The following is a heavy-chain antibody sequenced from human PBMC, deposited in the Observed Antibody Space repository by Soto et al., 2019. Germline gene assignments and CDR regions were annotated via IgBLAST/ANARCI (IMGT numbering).Heavy chain of an antibody. D-gene: IGHD5-18*01. V-gene: IGHV4-31*03. Sequence: QVQLQESGPGLVKPSQTLSLTCTVSGGSISSGGYYWTWIRQHPGKGLEWIGYMSYSGSTYYNPSLKSRVKISGDTSKNQLSLRLSSVTAADTAVYYCARDTAGIDYYYYGMDVWGQGTTVTVSS. CDR2: MSYSGST. CDR1: GGSISSGGYY. CDR3: ARDTAGIDYYYYGMDV. J-gene: IGHJ6*02.